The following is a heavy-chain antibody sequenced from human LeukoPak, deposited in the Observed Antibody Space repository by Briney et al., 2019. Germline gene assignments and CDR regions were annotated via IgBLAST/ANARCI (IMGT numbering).Heavy chain of an antibody. CDR2: ISGSGGST. J-gene: IGHJ4*02. CDR3: AKDSLAAGYLHYFDY. Sequence: GGSLRLSCAASGFTFSRYAMSWVRQAPGKGLEWVSAISGSGGSTYYADSVKGRFTISRDNSKNTLYLQMNSLRAEDTAVYYCAKDSLAAGYLHYFDYWGQGTLVTVSS. V-gene: IGHV3-23*01. CDR1: GFTFSRYA. D-gene: IGHD3-9*01.